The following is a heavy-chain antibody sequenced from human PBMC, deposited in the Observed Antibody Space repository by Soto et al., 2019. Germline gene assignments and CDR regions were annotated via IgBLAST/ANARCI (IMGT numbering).Heavy chain of an antibody. CDR2: ISPNNGAT. CDR1: GYTFSDYY. D-gene: IGHD6-19*01. Sequence: GASVKVSCKASGYTFSDYYMHWVRQAPGQGLECMGWISPNNGATNYAQKFQDRVTMTRDASITTAYMELSRLRSDDTAVYYCARERGIAVAGTLVLWGQGTLVTVSS. J-gene: IGHJ4*02. CDR3: ARERGIAVAGTLVL. V-gene: IGHV1-2*02.